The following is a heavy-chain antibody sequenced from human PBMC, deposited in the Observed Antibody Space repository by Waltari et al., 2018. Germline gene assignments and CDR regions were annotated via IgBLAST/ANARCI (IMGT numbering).Heavy chain of an antibody. V-gene: IGHV1-18*01. CDR3: AGGVIGGGFDV. J-gene: IGHJ3*01. D-gene: IGHD3-16*01. CDR2: INGYNGDT. Sequence: QVQLVQSGGEVKKPGASVKVSCKTSGFTFTSNAISWVRQAPGQGLEWMGWINGYNGDTNYAEKLQGRLTVTTDSSTSTAYMELRSLRSDDTAGYFCAGGVIGGGFDVWGQGTMVTVSS. CDR1: GFTFTSNA.